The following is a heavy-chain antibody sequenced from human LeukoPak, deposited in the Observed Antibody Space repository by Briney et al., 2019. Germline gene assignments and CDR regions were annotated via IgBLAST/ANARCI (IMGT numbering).Heavy chain of an antibody. CDR2: INPNSGGT. Sequence: GASVKVSCKASGYTFTGYYMHWVRQAPGQGLEWMGWINPNSGGTNYAQKFQGRVTMTRDTSISTAYMELSRLRSDDTAVYYCTRDCSGGSCYSSAAFDYWGQGTLVTVSS. CDR1: GYTFTGYY. J-gene: IGHJ4*02. CDR3: TRDCSGGSCYSSAAFDY. D-gene: IGHD2-15*01. V-gene: IGHV1-2*02.